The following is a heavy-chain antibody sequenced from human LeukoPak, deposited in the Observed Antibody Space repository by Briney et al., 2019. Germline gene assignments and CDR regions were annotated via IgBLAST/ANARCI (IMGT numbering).Heavy chain of an antibody. CDR2: ISENSGST. J-gene: IGHJ4*02. V-gene: IGHV3-23*01. D-gene: IGHD3-10*01. CDR1: GFSVSNYA. Sequence: PGGSLRLSCVLSGFSVSNYAMSWVRQAPGQGLESFSYISENSGSTTYGDSVKGRFTISRDNSLNTVYLQMNSLRAEDTAVYFCAKRGVVIRGILVIGYHTEAYHYDHWGQGTLVTVSS. CDR3: AKRGVVIRGILVIGYHTEAYHYDH.